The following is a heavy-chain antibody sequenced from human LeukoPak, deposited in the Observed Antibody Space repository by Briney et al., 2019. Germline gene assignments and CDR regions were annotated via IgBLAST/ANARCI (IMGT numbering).Heavy chain of an antibody. V-gene: IGHV1-2*02. Sequence: ASVKVSCKASGYTFTSYGISWVRQAPGQGLEWMGWIDPNSGGTKYAQRFQGRVTMTRDTSITTAYMELSRLRSDDTAVYYCARGGPSPTTVTSNWYFDLWGRGTLVTVSS. J-gene: IGHJ2*01. CDR1: GYTFTSYG. D-gene: IGHD4-11*01. CDR2: IDPNSGGT. CDR3: ARGGPSPTTVTSNWYFDL.